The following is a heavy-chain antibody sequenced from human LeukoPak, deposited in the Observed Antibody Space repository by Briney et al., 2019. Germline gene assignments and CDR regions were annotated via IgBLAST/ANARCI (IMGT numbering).Heavy chain of an antibody. D-gene: IGHD3-9*01. CDR3: ARGMEDYDILTGLPHFDY. V-gene: IGHV4-59*01. Sequence: PSETLSLTCTVSGGSISSYYWNWIRQPPGKGLEWIGYIYYSGSTNYNPSLKSRVTISVDTSKNQFSLKLSSVTAADTAVYYCARGMEDYDILTGLPHFDYWGQGTLVTVSS. CDR1: GGSISSYY. CDR2: IYYSGST. J-gene: IGHJ4*02.